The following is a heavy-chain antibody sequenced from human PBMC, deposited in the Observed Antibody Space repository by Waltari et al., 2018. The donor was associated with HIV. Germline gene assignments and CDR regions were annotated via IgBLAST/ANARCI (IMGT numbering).Heavy chain of an antibody. CDR3: TRDTDNWSGLGGFDP. V-gene: IGHV3-74*01. CDR2: LKGDATSA. J-gene: IGHJ5*02. CDR1: GFSLSRYW. Sequence: DVQLVESGGRFVEPGGSLRLSCAASGFSLSRYWMHWVRQTPGKGLSWLSWLKGDATSATYADSVKGRFSISRDNADNTLYLQMNNLRAEDTAIYYCTRDTDNWSGLGGFDPWGQGTLVIVSS. D-gene: IGHD3-3*01.